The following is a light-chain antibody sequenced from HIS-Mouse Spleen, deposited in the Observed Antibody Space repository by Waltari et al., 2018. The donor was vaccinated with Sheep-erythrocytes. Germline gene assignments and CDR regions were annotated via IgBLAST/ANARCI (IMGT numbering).Light chain of an antibody. V-gene: IGLV2-8*01. J-gene: IGLJ3*02. CDR1: SSDVGGYNY. CDR3: SSYAGSNNWV. Sequence: QSALTQPPSASGSPGQSVTISCTATSSDVGGYNYVSWYQQHPGKAPNLMIYEVSKRPSGVPDRFSGSKSGNTASLTASGLQAEDEADYYCSSYAGSNNWVFGGGTKLTVL. CDR2: EVS.